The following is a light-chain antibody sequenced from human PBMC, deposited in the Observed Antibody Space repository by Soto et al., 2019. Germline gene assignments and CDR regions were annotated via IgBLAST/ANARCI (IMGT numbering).Light chain of an antibody. CDR2: DTS. J-gene: IGKJ1*01. CDR1: QSVSSS. Sequence: EIVVTQSPATLSVSPGERVTVSCRSSQSVSSSLAWYQQRPGQAPRLLIYDTSTRAAGIAARFSGSGSGTEFTLTISSLQSEDSAVYYCQQYVHWPPGAFGQGTKVDIK. V-gene: IGKV3-15*01. CDR3: QQYVHWPPGA.